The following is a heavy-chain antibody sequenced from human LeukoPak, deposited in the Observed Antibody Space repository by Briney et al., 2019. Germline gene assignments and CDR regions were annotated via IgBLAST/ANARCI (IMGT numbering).Heavy chain of an antibody. V-gene: IGHV1-2*02. CDR3: TRDHCTRTSCYEDYYYGMDV. CDR2: INPNSGGT. J-gene: IGHJ6*02. CDR1: GYTFTGYY. Sequence: ASVNVSCKASGYTFTGYYMHWVRQAPGQGLEWMGWINPNSGGTDTAQKFQGRVTMTRDTSISTAYMELSRLRSDDTAVYYCTRDHCTRTSCYEDYYYGMDVWGQGTTVTVSS. D-gene: IGHD2-2*01.